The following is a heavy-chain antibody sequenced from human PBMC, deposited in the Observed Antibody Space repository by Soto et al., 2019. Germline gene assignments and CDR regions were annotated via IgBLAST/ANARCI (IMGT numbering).Heavy chain of an antibody. J-gene: IGHJ6*02. D-gene: IGHD3-22*01. CDR1: VYTIDCDY. CDR3: ARGRYYDSSGFWYYYGMDG. V-gene: IGHV1-8*01. Sequence: TPLKLRWEDPVYTIDCDYISCPQPAPNKGLEWMGWMNPNSGNTGYAQKFQGRVTMTRNTSISTAYMELSSLRSEDTAVYYCARGRYYDSSGFWYYYGMDGLGQGNTVTVSS. CDR2: MNPNSGNT.